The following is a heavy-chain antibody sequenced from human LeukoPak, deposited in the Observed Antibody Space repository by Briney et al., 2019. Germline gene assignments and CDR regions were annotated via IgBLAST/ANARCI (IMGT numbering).Heavy chain of an antibody. V-gene: IGHV1-18*01. CDR3: ARGDFISSSDYLFFFDY. D-gene: IGHD6-25*01. Sequence: GASVKVSCKASGYNFFTYGITWVRQAPGQGLEWMGWISPNNGNTNYAQKFQDRVIMTTDTYTNTAFMEVRSLRSDDTAMYYCARGDFISSSDYLFFFDYWGQGSLVTVSS. J-gene: IGHJ4*01. CDR2: ISPNNGNT. CDR1: GYNFFTYG.